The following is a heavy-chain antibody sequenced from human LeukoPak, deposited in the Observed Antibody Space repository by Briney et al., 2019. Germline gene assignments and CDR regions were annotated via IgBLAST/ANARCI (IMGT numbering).Heavy chain of an antibody. D-gene: IGHD1-26*01. CDR1: GFTFSSYW. Sequence: PGVSLRLSCAASGFTFSSYWMHWVRQAPGKGLVWVSRINNDGSYTSYADSVKGRFTISRDNAKNTLYLQMNSLRAEDTAVYYCARGAGKSGSHGTFDYWGQGTLVTVSS. CDR2: INNDGSYT. J-gene: IGHJ4*02. V-gene: IGHV3-74*01. CDR3: ARGAGKSGSHGTFDY.